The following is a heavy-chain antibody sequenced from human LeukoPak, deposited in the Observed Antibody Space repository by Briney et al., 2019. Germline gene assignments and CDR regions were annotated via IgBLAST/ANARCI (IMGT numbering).Heavy chain of an antibody. Sequence: VGSLRLSCVASGFTFSDYYMSWIRQAPGKGLEWISYITNSGSTTFYADSVKGRFSISRDNANNSLFLQMNSLRAEDTAVYYCTRDVRLRHKYYYMDVWGKGTTVTVSS. CDR2: ITNSGSTT. CDR1: GFTFSDYY. J-gene: IGHJ6*03. D-gene: IGHD4-17*01. CDR3: TRDVRLRHKYYYMDV. V-gene: IGHV3-11*04.